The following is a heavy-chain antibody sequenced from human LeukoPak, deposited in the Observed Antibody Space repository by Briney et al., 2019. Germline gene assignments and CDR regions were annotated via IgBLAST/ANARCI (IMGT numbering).Heavy chain of an antibody. Sequence: GRSLRLSCAASGLTFDDYAMHWVRQAPGKGLEWVSGISWNSGSIGYADSVKGRFTISRDNAKNSLYLQMNSLRAEDMALYYCAKDITAGAVASAAFDYWGQGTLVTVSS. CDR2: ISWNSGSI. CDR1: GLTFDDYA. V-gene: IGHV3-9*03. D-gene: IGHD6-19*01. CDR3: AKDITAGAVASAAFDY. J-gene: IGHJ4*02.